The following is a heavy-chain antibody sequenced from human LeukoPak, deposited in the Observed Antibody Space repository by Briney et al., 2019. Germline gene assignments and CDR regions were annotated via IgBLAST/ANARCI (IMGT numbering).Heavy chain of an antibody. CDR3: AKAAETTVVTPFDY. J-gene: IGHJ4*02. Sequence: GGSLRLSCAASGFTFSSYGMHWVRQAPGKGLEWVAFIRYDGSNKYYADSVKGRFTISRDNSKNTLYPQMNSLRAEDTVVYYCAKAAETTVVTPFDYWGQGTLVTVSS. D-gene: IGHD4-23*01. CDR1: GFTFSSYG. CDR2: IRYDGSNK. V-gene: IGHV3-30*02.